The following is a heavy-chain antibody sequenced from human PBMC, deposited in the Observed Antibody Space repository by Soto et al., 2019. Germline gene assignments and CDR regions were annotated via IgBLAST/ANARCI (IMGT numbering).Heavy chain of an antibody. J-gene: IGHJ6*02. D-gene: IGHD3-3*02. Sequence: PSETLSLTCTVSGGSISSSSYYWGWIRQPPGKGLEWIGSIYYSGSTYYNPSLKSRVTISVDTSKNQFSLKLSSVTAADTAVYYCARLRLALAAPFFYYYYYGMDVWGQGTTVTVPS. CDR1: GGSISSSSYY. CDR2: IYYSGST. CDR3: ARLRLALAAPFFYYYYYGMDV. V-gene: IGHV4-39*01.